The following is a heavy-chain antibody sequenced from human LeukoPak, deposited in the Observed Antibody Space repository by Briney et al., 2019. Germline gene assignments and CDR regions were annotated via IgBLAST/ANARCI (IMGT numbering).Heavy chain of an antibody. CDR1: GFTVSSNY. Sequence: PGGSLRLSCAASGFTVSSNYMSWVRQAPGKGLEWVSVIYSGGSTYYADSVKGRFTLSRDSSKNTLFLQMNSLRAEDTAVYYCAREPQGDSSGYDAFDVWGQGTLVTVS. CDR2: IYSGGST. CDR3: AREPQGDSSGYDAFDV. J-gene: IGHJ3*01. D-gene: IGHD3-22*01. V-gene: IGHV3-66*01.